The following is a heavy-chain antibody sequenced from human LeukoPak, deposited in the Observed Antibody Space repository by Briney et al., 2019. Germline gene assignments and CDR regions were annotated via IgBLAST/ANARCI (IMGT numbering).Heavy chain of an antibody. D-gene: IGHD3-9*01. CDR2: IYNFGST. J-gene: IGHJ6*02. Sequence: KPSETLSLTCTVSGGSISSYYWSWIRQPPGKGLEWIAYIYNFGSTNYNPSLKSRATISVATSKKQFSLNLSSVTAADTAVYYCARHLGFDWVPEGLDVWGQGTTVTVSS. V-gene: IGHV4-59*08. CDR3: ARHLGFDWVPEGLDV. CDR1: GGSISSYY.